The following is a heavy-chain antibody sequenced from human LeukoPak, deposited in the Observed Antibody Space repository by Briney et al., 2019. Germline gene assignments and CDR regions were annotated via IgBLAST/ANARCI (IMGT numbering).Heavy chain of an antibody. CDR3: AREPSGNFGQLVSSAEYFQH. J-gene: IGHJ1*01. Sequence: GGSLRLSCAASGFTFEDYGMSWVRQGPGKGLEWVSAIDRNGDSTGYADSVRGRFMIARDNSKNTAYLQMNSLTIEDTAVYYCAREPSGNFGQLVSSAEYFQHWGQGTRVTVSS. CDR2: IDRNGDST. D-gene: IGHD5/OR15-5a*01. CDR1: GFTFEDYG. V-gene: IGHV3-20*04.